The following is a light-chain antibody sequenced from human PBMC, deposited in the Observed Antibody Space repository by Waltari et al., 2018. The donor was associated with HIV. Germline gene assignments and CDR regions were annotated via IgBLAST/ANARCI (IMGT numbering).Light chain of an antibody. CDR3: GTWDYSLSAGV. CDR2: DNN. Sequence: QSVLTQPPSVSAAPGQKVPISCSGSSSNLGSNFLSWYQQLPGTAHKLLIYDNNNRPSGIPDRFSGSTSGTSGTLGITGLQTGDEADYYCGTWDYSLSAGVFGGGTKLTVL. J-gene: IGLJ3*02. V-gene: IGLV1-51*01. CDR1: SSNLGSNF.